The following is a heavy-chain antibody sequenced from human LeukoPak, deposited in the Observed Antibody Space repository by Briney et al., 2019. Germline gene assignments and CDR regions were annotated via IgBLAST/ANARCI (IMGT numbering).Heavy chain of an antibody. CDR1: GYTFTDFY. CDR3: ARGHGSYYYYMDV. V-gene: IGHV1-2*02. D-gene: IGHD3-10*01. CDR2: INPNSGDT. J-gene: IGHJ6*03. Sequence: ASVTFSCKASGYTFTDFYMLWVRQAPGQGLEWMGWINPNSGDTEYAQKFQGRVTMTRDTSTSTAYMELSRLRSDDTAVYHCARGHGSYYYYMDVWGKGTTVTVSS.